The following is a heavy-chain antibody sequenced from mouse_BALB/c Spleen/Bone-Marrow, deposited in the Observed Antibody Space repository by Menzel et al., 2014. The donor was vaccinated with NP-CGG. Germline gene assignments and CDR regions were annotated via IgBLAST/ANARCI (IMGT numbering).Heavy chain of an antibody. J-gene: IGHJ4*01. Sequence: EVQGVESGGGLVQPGGSLKLSCAASGSTFSSYTMSWVRQTPEKRLEWVAYISNGGGSTYYPDTVKGRFTISRDNAKNTLYLQMGSLKSEDTAMYYCARHVGNPYAMDYWGQGISVTVSS. V-gene: IGHV5-12-2*01. CDR1: GSTFSSYT. CDR3: ARHVGNPYAMDY. D-gene: IGHD3-1*01. CDR2: ISNGGGST.